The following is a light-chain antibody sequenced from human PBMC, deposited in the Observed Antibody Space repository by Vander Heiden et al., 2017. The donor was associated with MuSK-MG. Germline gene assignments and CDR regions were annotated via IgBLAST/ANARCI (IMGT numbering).Light chain of an antibody. V-gene: IGKV1-33*01. CDR3: LQHDSLPLT. J-gene: IGKJ4*01. CDR2: DVS. CDR1: QDISSF. Sequence: DIQMTQSPSSLSASVGDRVTITCQASQDISSFLNWYQQKPGKAPKLLISDVSSLEMGVPSRFSGSGSGTDFTFTINNLQPEDIATYYCLQHDSLPLTFGGGTKVDIK.